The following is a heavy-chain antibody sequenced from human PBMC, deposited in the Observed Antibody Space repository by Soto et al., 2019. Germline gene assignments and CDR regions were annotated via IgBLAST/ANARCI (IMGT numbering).Heavy chain of an antibody. D-gene: IGHD5-18*01. Sequence: SVKVACKASGGTFSSYAISWVRQAPGQGLEWMGGIIPIFGTANYAQKFQGRVTIPADESTSPAYMELRSLRSEDTAVYYCAREGWSYGYWGQGTLVTVSS. CDR2: IIPIFGTA. V-gene: IGHV1-69*13. CDR1: GGTFSSYA. CDR3: AREGWSYGY. J-gene: IGHJ4*02.